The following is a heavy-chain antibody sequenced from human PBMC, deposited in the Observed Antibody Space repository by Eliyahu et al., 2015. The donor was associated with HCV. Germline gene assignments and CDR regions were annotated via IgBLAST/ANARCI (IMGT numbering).Heavy chain of an antibody. CDR3: AYRRRAYYVMDV. J-gene: IGHJ6*02. D-gene: IGHD2-21*01. CDR2: IYWNDDK. V-gene: IGHV2-5*01. Sequence: QITLKESGPTLVTPTQTLTLTCSLSGFSLSTSGVGVAWVRQPPGQALEWLALIYWNDDKRYSPSLKNRVAITRDTTKNQVVLTMTNMDPVDTATYYCAYRRRAYYVMDVWGPGTTVTVSS. CDR1: GFSLSTSGVG.